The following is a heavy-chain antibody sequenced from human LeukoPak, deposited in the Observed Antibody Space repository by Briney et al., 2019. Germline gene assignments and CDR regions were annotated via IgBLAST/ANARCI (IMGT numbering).Heavy chain of an antibody. D-gene: IGHD3-10*01. V-gene: IGHV4-38-2*02. Sequence: PSETLSLTCTVSGYSISSDYYWGWIRQPPGKGLEWIGSIYESGSTYYNPSLKSRVTILVDTSKNQFSLKLSSVTAADTAVYYCASPAPVLLWFGEGNAFDIWGQGTMVTVSS. J-gene: IGHJ3*02. CDR2: IYESGST. CDR1: GYSISSDYY. CDR3: ASPAPVLLWFGEGNAFDI.